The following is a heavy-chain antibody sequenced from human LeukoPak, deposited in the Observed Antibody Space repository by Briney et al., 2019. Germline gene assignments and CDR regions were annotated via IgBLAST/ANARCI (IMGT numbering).Heavy chain of an antibody. CDR2: ISAYNGNT. J-gene: IGHJ4*02. CDR1: GYTFTSYG. V-gene: IGHV1-18*01. Sequence: ASVKVSCKASGYTFTSYGISWVRQAPGQGLEWMGWISAYNGNTNYAQKLQGRVTMTTDTSTSTAYMELSSVTAADTAVYYCARNFMTTDKKYLGYWGQGTLVTVSS. CDR3: ARNFMTTDKKYLGY. D-gene: IGHD4-17*01.